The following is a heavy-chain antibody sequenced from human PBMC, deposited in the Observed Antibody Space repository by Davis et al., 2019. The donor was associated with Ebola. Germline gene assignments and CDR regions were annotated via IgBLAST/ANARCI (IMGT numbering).Heavy chain of an antibody. CDR3: AKDPPIGDPGFDY. CDR2: ISYDGSNK. J-gene: IGHJ4*02. D-gene: IGHD3-16*01. V-gene: IGHV3-30*18. Sequence: PGGSLRLSCAASGFTFSSYWMSWVRQAPGKGLEWVAVISYDGSNKYYADSVKGRFTISRDNSKNTLYLQMNSLRAEDTAVYYCAKDPPIGDPGFDYWGQGTLVTVSS. CDR1: GFTFSSYW.